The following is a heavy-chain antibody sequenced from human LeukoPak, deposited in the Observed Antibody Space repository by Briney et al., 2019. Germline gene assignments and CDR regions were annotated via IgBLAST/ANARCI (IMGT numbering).Heavy chain of an antibody. CDR2: VYATGST. V-gene: IGHV4-4*07. CDR3: ARQGFTVSYYFLDY. D-gene: IGHD3-10*01. J-gene: IGHJ4*02. CDR1: GDFFKNYW. Sequence: SETLSLTCDVSGDFFKNYWWGWVRQPPGKGLEWIGRVYATGSTRFNPSLKSRLTMSMDTSTNQLSLKLTSVTAADTAVYFCARQGFTVSYYFLDYWSQGTLVAVSS.